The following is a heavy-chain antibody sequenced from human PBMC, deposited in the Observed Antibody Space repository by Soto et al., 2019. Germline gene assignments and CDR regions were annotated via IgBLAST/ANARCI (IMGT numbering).Heavy chain of an antibody. D-gene: IGHD3-22*01. V-gene: IGHV1-3*01. J-gene: IGHJ4*02. CDR2: INVGNGNT. CDR1: GYTFIRYN. CDR3: ARPQDYDDCLDS. Sequence: QVQFVQSGAEVKKPGASVKGSCKTPGYTFIRYNMHWVRQAPGQRLEGMGWINVGNGNTRYSQNFQGRVTFTRDTSGNTAYLELNSLISEDTAVYYCARPQDYDDCLDSGVQGTLVTLSS.